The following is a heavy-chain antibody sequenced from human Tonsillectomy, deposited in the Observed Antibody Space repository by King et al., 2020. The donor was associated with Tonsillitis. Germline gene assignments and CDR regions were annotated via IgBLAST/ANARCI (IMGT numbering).Heavy chain of an antibody. Sequence: VQLVESGGGLVKPGGSLRLSCAASGFTFSSYSMNWVRQAPGKGLEWVSSISSSSSYIYYADSVKGRFTISRDNAKNSLYLQMNSLRAEDTAVYYCARDALLCFGELRAPLDYWGQGTLVTVSS. CDR2: ISSSSSYI. D-gene: IGHD3-10*01. J-gene: IGHJ4*02. CDR3: ARDALLCFGELRAPLDY. CDR1: GFTFSSYS. V-gene: IGHV3-21*01.